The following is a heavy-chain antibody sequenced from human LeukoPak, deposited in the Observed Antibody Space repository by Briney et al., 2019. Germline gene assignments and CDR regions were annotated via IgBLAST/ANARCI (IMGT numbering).Heavy chain of an antibody. CDR3: ARHLNDYGDQGSGDY. CDR1: GYSFTSYW. D-gene: IGHD4-17*01. CDR2: IYPDDPDT. J-gene: IGHJ4*02. Sequence: GESLKISCKGSGYSFTSYWIGWVRQMPGKGLEWMGIIYPDDPDTRYSPSFQGQVTISADKSFSTAYLQWSSLRASDTAMYYCARHLNDYGDQGSGDYWGQGTLVTVSS. V-gene: IGHV5-51*01.